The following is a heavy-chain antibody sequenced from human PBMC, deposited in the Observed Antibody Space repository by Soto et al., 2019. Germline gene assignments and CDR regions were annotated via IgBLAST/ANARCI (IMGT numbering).Heavy chain of an antibody. D-gene: IGHD3-3*01. Sequence: QVHLKESGPGVVKPSGTLSLTCTVSGVSIIINNWWSWVRQSPEKKLEWIGEIHFSGVTNDNPSLKSRLSISMDQSKNQFSLYLYSATAADTAVYYCARGGFGDTGVDLEAYHTLDVWGEGTAVSVSS. CDR3: ARGGFGDTGVDLEAYHTLDV. V-gene: IGHV4-4*02. J-gene: IGHJ6*04. CDR1: GVSIIINNW. CDR2: IHFSGVT.